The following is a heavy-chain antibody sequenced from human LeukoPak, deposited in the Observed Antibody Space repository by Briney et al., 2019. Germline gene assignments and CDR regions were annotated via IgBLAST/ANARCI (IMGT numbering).Heavy chain of an antibody. J-gene: IGHJ5*02. D-gene: IGHD6-6*01. V-gene: IGHV1-18*01. CDR1: GYTFTTYG. Sequence: ASVEVSCTASGYTFTTYGINWVRQAPGQGLEWMGWISAYNGNTNYAQNLQGRVTLTTDTSASTAYMELRSLRSDDTAVYYCARDLIAARPGWFDPRGQGTLVIVSS. CDR2: ISAYNGNT. CDR3: ARDLIAARPGWFDP.